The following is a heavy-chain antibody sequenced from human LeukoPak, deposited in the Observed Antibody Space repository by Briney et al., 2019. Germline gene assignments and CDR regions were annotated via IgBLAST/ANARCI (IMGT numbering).Heavy chain of an antibody. CDR1: GVSISSGDYY. CDR2: IYYSGST. CDR3: ARVPVDSSGYFHVVGCFDY. J-gene: IGHJ4*02. V-gene: IGHV4-30-4*01. Sequence: PSETLSLTCTVSGVSISSGDYYWSWIRQPPGKGLEWIGYIYYSGSTYYNPSLKSRVTISVDTSKNQFSLKLSSVTAADTAVYYCARVPVDSSGYFHVVGCFDYWGQGTLVTVSS. D-gene: IGHD3-22*01.